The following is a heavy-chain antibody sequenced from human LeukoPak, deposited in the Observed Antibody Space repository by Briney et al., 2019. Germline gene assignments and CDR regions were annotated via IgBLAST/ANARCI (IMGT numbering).Heavy chain of an antibody. CDR2: ISTSGSYI. V-gene: IGHV3-21*01. CDR1: GFTFSSYW. J-gene: IGHJ4*02. CDR3: ARDHLAPYFASYSSWSGTFDY. D-gene: IGHD6-6*01. Sequence: GGSLRLSCAASGFTFSSYWMHWVRQAPGKGLEWVSSISTSGSYIYYADSVKGRFTISRDNATNSLSLQMNSLRAEDTAVYYCARDHLAPYFASYSSWSGTFDYWGQGTLVTVSS.